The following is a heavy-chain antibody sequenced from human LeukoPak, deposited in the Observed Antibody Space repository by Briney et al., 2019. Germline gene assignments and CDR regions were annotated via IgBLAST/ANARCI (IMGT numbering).Heavy chain of an antibody. CDR2: IIPIVGIA. D-gene: IGHD3-22*01. V-gene: IGHV1-69*02. Sequence: GSSVKVSCKASGGTFSSYTISWVRQAPGQGLEWMGRIIPIVGIANYAQKFQGRVTITADKSTSTAYMELSSLRSGDTAVYYCGSPYYDSSGYSLDYWGQGTLVTVSS. CDR3: GSPYYDSSGYSLDY. J-gene: IGHJ4*02. CDR1: GGTFSSYT.